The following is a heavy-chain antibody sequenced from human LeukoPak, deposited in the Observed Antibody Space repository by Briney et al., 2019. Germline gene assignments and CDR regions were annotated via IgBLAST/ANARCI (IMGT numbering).Heavy chain of an antibody. CDR3: ARISIVVVPAYFDY. V-gene: IGHV4-39*01. CDR2: IYYSGST. J-gene: IGHJ4*02. D-gene: IGHD2-2*01. CDR1: GGSISSSSYQ. Sequence: PSETLSLTCTVSGGSISSSSYQWGWIRQPPGKGLEWIGSIYYSGSTYYNPSLESRVTVSVDTSKNQFSLKLSSVTAADTAVYYCARISIVVVPAYFDYWGQGTLVTVSS.